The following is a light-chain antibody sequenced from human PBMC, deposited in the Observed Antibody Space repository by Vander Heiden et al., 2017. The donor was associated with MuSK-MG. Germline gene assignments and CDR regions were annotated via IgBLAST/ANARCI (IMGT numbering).Light chain of an antibody. CDR2: AAS. Sequence: DIQLTQSPSFLSASVGDRVTITCRASQGISSYLAWYQQKPGKAPKLLIYAASTLQSGVPSRFSGSGSGTEFTLTISSLQPEDFATYYCQQLNSYPPDTFGRGTKLEIK. V-gene: IGKV1-9*01. J-gene: IGKJ2*01. CDR1: QGISSY. CDR3: QQLNSYPPDT.